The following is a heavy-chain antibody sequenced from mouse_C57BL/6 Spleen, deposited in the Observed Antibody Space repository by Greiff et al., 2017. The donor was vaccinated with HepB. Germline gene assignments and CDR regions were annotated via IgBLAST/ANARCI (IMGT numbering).Heavy chain of an antibody. CDR2: INYDGSST. J-gene: IGHJ4*01. V-gene: IGHV5-16*01. Sequence: EVNLVESEGGLVQPGSSMKLSCTASGFTFSDYYMAWVRQVPEKGLEWVANINYDGSSTYYLDSLKSRFIISRDNAKNILYLQMSSLKSEDTATYYCAREAYYAMDYWGQGTSVTVSS. CDR1: GFTFSDYY. CDR3: AREAYYAMDY.